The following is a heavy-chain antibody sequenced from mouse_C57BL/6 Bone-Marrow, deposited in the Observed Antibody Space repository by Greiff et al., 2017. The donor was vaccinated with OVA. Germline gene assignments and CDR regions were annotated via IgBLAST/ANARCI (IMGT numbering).Heavy chain of an antibody. D-gene: IGHD1-1*01. CDR3: AKLLYYGSRSFAY. J-gene: IGHJ3*01. Sequence: VQLQQSGAELARPGASVKLSCKASGYTFTSYGISWVKQRTGQGLEWIGEIYPRSGNTYYNEKFKGKATLTADKSSSTAYMELRSLTSEDSAVYFCAKLLYYGSRSFAYWGQGTLVTVSA. CDR1: GYTFTSYG. CDR2: IYPRSGNT. V-gene: IGHV1-81*01.